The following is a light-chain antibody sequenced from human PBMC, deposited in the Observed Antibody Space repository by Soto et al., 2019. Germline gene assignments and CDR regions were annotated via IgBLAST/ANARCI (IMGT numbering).Light chain of an antibody. Sequence: DIQMTQSPSSLSASVGDRVTITCRAPQSINSYLNWYQQKPGKAPNLLIYAASSLQSGVPSRFSGSGSGTDFTLTISSLQPEDFATYYCQQSYSTPWTFGQGTKVEIK. J-gene: IGKJ1*01. CDR2: AAS. CDR1: QSINSY. V-gene: IGKV1-39*01. CDR3: QQSYSTPWT.